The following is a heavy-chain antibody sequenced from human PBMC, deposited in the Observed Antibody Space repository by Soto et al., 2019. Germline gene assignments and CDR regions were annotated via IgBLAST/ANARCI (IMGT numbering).Heavy chain of an antibody. D-gene: IGHD5-12*01. V-gene: IGHV4-31*03. CDR2: IYYSGST. CDR1: GGSISSGGYY. J-gene: IGHJ4*02. CDR3: ARMAIVATRELDY. Sequence: SETLSLTCTVSGGSISSGGYYWSWIRQHPGKGLEWIGYIYYSGSTYYNPSLKSRVTISVDTSKNQFSLKLSSVTAADTAVYYCARMAIVATRELDYWGQGTLVTVSS.